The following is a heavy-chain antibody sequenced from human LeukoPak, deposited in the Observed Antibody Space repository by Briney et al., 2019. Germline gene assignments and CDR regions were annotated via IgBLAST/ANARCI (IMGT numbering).Heavy chain of an antibody. J-gene: IGHJ5*02. Sequence: ASVKVSCKASVYTFTSYDINWVRQATGQGLEWMGWMNPNSGNTGYAQKFQGRVTMTRNTSISTAYMELSSLRSEDTAVYYCARDYYDSSGYPPSDPWGQGTLVTVSS. V-gene: IGHV1-8*01. CDR2: MNPNSGNT. CDR1: VYTFTSYD. D-gene: IGHD3-22*01. CDR3: ARDYYDSSGYPPSDP.